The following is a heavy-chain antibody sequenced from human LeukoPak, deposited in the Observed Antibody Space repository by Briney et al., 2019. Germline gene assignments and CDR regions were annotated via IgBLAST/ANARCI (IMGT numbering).Heavy chain of an antibody. D-gene: IGHD7-27*01. J-gene: IGHJ4*02. CDR2: ISGSGDST. Sequence: GGPLRLSCAASGFTFSSYAMSWVRQAPGKGLEWVSVISGSGDSTYYADSAKGRFTISRDNSKNTLYLQMNSLRVEDTAVYYCVRNWGLDYWGQGTLVTVSS. CDR3: VRNWGLDY. V-gene: IGHV3-23*01. CDR1: GFTFSSYA.